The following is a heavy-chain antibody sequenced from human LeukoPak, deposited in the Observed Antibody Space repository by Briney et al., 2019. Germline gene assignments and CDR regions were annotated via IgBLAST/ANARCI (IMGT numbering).Heavy chain of an antibody. Sequence: SVKVSCKASGGTFSSYAISWVRQAPGQGLEWMGGIIPIFGTANYAQKFQGRVTITTDESTSTAYMELSSLRSEDTAVYYCARTDCHGSGWYGDFDYWGQGTLVTVSS. CDR3: ARTDCHGSGWYGDFDY. D-gene: IGHD6-19*01. V-gene: IGHV1-69*05. CDR1: GGTFSSYA. CDR2: IIPIFGTA. J-gene: IGHJ4*02.